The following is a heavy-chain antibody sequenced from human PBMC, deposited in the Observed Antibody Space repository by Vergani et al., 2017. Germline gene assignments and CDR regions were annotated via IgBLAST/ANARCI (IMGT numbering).Heavy chain of an antibody. J-gene: IGHJ3*02. V-gene: IGHV4-59*04. D-gene: IGHD6-6*01. Sequence: QVQLQESGPGLVKPSETLSLTCTVSGGSISSYYWSWIRQPPGKGLEWIGYIYYSGSTYYNPSLKSRVTISVDTSKNQFSLKLSSVTAADTAVYYCARRLQLDDAFDIWGQGTMVTVSS. CDR1: GGSISSYY. CDR3: ARRLQLDDAFDI. CDR2: IYYSGST.